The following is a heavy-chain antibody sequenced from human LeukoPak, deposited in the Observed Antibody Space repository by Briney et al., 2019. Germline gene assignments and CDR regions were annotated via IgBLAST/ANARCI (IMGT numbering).Heavy chain of an antibody. V-gene: IGHV1-8*02. CDR3: ARGPPTGYQLLLSYFYYYGMDV. CDR2: MNPNSGNT. J-gene: IGHJ6*02. Sequence: GASVKVSCKASGGTFSSYAINWVRQATGQGLEWMGWMNPNSGNTGYAQKFQGRVTMTRNTSISTAYMELSSLRSEDTAVYYCARGPPTGYQLLLSYFYYYGMDVWGQGTTVTVSS. CDR1: GGTFSSYA. D-gene: IGHD2-2*01.